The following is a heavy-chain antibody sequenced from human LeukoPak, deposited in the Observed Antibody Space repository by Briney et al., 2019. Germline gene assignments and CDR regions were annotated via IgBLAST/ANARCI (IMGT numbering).Heavy chain of an antibody. J-gene: IGHJ1*01. CDR1: GGSISIYY. V-gene: IGHV4-59*01. CDR2: IYNRGST. D-gene: IGHD6-6*01. CDR3: ARGGAARLHFQN. Sequence: SETLSLTCSVSGGSISIYYWSWVRQPPGKGLEWIGYIYNRGSTYYNPSLESRVTISVDTSKNQFSLNLNSVTAADTAVYYCARGGAARLHFQNWGQGTLVTVSS.